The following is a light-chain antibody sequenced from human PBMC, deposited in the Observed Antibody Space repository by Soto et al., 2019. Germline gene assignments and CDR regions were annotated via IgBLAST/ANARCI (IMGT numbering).Light chain of an antibody. CDR1: QSISSY. J-gene: IGKJ4*01. V-gene: IGKV1-39*01. CDR2: AS. CDR3: QQSYSTPVT. Sequence: DIQMTQSPSSLSASEGDRVTITCRASQSISSYLNWYQQKPGKAPKLLIYASSLQSGVSSRFSGSGSGTDFTLTISSLQPEDFATYYCQQSYSTPVTFGGGTKVEIK.